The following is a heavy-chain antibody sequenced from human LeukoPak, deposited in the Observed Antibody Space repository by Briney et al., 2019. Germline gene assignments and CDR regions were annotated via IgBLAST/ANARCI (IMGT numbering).Heavy chain of an antibody. CDR2: ISSSGGGT. D-gene: IGHD1-26*01. CDR1: GFTFTSYA. V-gene: IGHV3-23*01. Sequence: GGSLRLSCAASGFTFTSYAMSWVRQAPGKGLEWVSSISSSGGGTYSADSVKGRFTISRDNSKNTLYLQMNSLRAEDTAVYYCAKDTYSTSPYYFDYWGQGTLVTVSS. CDR3: AKDTYSTSPYYFDY. J-gene: IGHJ4*02.